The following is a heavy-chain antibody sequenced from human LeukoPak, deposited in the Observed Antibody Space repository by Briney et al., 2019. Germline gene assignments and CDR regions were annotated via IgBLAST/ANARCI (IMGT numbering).Heavy chain of an antibody. J-gene: IGHJ4*02. D-gene: IGHD2-2*01. CDR1: GFTFSSYA. V-gene: IGHV3-23*01. CDR3: AKVPAPWVVPAAIYFDY. Sequence: SGGSLRLSCAASGFTFSSYAMSWVRQAPGKGLEWVSAISGSGGSTYYADSVKGRFTISRDNSKNTLYLQMNSLRAEDTAVYYCAKVPAPWVVPAAIYFDYWGQGTPVTVSS. CDR2: ISGSGGST.